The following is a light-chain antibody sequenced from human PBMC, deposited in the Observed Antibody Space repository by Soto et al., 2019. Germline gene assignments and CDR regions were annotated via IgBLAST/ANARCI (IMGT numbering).Light chain of an antibody. Sequence: QSALTQPASVSGSPGQSITISCTGTSSDVGGYNYVSWYQQHPGKAPKLMIYEVSNRPSGVSNRFSGSKSGNTASLTISGLQAEDEADYYCSSYTSSSTWVFGGDQAHRP. CDR1: SSDVGGYNY. CDR2: EVS. CDR3: SSYTSSSTWV. J-gene: IGLJ3*02. V-gene: IGLV2-14*01.